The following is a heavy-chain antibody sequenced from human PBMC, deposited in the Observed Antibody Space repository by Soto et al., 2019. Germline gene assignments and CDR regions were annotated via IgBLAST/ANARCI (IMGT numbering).Heavy chain of an antibody. Sequence: SETLSLTCTVSGGSISSGGYYWSWIRQHPGKGLEWIGYIYYSGSTYYNPSLKSRVTISVDTSKNQFSLKLSSVTAADTAVYYCARGHQRPTMVRGVTDFDYWGQGTLVTVSS. V-gene: IGHV4-31*03. CDR3: ARGHQRPTMVRGVTDFDY. D-gene: IGHD3-10*01. J-gene: IGHJ4*02. CDR2: IYYSGST. CDR1: GGSISSGGYY.